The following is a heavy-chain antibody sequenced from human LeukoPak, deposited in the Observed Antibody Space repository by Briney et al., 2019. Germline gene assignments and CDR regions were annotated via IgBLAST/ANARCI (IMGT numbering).Heavy chain of an antibody. CDR3: ARVVIFGVGLWPDYYYYGMDV. D-gene: IGHD3-3*01. CDR2: ISAYNGNT. V-gene: IGHV1-18*01. CDR1: GYTFTSYG. Sequence: ASVKVSCKASGYTFTSYGISWVRQAPGQGLEWMGWISAYNGNTNYAQKLQGRVTMTTDTSTSTAYMELRSLRSGDTAVYYCARVVIFGVGLWPDYYYYGMDVWGQGTTVTVSS. J-gene: IGHJ6*02.